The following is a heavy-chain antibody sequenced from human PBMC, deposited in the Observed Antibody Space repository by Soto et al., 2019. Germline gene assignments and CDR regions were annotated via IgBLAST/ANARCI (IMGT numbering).Heavy chain of an antibody. CDR1: GRTFSSYA. CDR3: VRDKRQNSSGWYPHY. J-gene: IGHJ4*02. CDR2: IIPIFGTA. D-gene: IGHD6-19*01. V-gene: IGHV1-69*13. Sequence: SMKVSCKAPGRTFSSYAISWVRQAPGQGLEWMGEIIPIFGTANSAQTFQGRITITAGQSTSTPDMELSSLRSEDTAVYYCVRDKRQNSSGWYPHYWGQGSLVSVSS.